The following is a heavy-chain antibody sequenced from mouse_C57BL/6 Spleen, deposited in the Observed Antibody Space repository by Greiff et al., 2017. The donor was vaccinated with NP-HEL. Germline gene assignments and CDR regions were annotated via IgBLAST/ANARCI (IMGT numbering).Heavy chain of an antibody. CDR2: ISDGGSYT. J-gene: IGHJ3*01. CDR1: GFTFSSYA. V-gene: IGHV5-4*01. Sequence: EVKLMESGGGLVKPGGSLKLSCAASGFTFSSYAMSWVRQTPEKRLEWVATISDGGSYTYYPDNVKGRFTISRDNAKNNLYLQMSHLKSEDTAMYYCARDLGTTTVVPPFAYWGQGTLVTVSA. D-gene: IGHD1-1*01. CDR3: ARDLGTTTVVPPFAY.